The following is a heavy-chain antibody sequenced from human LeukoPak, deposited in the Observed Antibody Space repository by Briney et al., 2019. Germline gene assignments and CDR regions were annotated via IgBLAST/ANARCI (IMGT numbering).Heavy chain of an antibody. CDR3: ARSAVRGAVLDY. V-gene: IGHV1-2*06. Sequence: ASVKVSCKASGYTFTGYYMHWVRQAPGQGLEWMGRINPNSGGTNYAQKFQGRVTMTRDTSISTAYMELSRLRSDDTAVYYCARSAVRGAVLDYWGQETLVTVSS. CDR2: INPNSGGT. D-gene: IGHD3-10*01. CDR1: GYTFTGYY. J-gene: IGHJ4*02.